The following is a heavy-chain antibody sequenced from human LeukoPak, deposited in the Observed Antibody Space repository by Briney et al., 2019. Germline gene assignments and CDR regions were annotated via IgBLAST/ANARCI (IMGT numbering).Heavy chain of an antibody. Sequence: PGRSLRLACVASGFTSSSYGMPWVRQAPGKGLEWEAVISYDGSYKYYADSVKGRFTISRDNSEHTLYLQMNSLRVEDTAVYYCARAPSVGATTLDYGGQGTLVTVSS. J-gene: IGHJ4*02. V-gene: IGHV3-30*04. D-gene: IGHD1-26*01. CDR1: GFTSSSYG. CDR3: ARAPSVGATTLDY. CDR2: ISYDGSYK.